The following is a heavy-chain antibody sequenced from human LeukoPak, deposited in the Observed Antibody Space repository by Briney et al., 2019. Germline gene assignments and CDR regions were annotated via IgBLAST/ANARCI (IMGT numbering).Heavy chain of an antibody. CDR1: GGSISSYY. Sequence: SETLSLTCTVSGGSISSYYWSWIRQPPGKGLEWIGYIHYSGATNYNPSLKSRVTMSVDTSKDQFSLKLSSVNAADTAMYYCARHRSPLESFHHWGQGTLVTVSS. CDR3: ARHRSPLESFHH. J-gene: IGHJ1*01. V-gene: IGHV4-59*08. CDR2: IHYSGAT. D-gene: IGHD3-3*01.